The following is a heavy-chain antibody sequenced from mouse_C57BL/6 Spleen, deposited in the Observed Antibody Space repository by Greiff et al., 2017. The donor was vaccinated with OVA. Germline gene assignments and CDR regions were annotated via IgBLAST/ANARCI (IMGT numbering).Heavy chain of an antibody. CDR1: GYTFTSYW. CDR3: ARGDGSSDWYFDV. J-gene: IGHJ1*03. V-gene: IGHV1-50*01. D-gene: IGHD1-1*01. Sequence: VQLQQPGAELVKPGASVKLSCKASGYTFTSYWMQWVKQRPGQGLEGIGEIDPSDSYTNYNQKFKGKATLTVDASSSTAYMQPSSLTSEDSAVYYCARGDGSSDWYFDVWGTGTTVTVSS. CDR2: IDPSDSYT.